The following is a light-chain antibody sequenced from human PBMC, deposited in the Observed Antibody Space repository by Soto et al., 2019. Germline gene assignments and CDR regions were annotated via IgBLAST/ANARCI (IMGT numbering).Light chain of an antibody. V-gene: IGKV3-15*01. J-gene: IGKJ1*01. CDR3: QHYNNWPPWT. CDR2: GAS. Sequence: DIVMTQSPATLSVSPGDRVTLSCRASQSVRSNLAWYQQAPGQAPRLLIYGASTRATGIPARFSGSGSGTEFILTISSLQSEDFAVYDCQHYNNWPPWTFGQGTKVEIK. CDR1: QSVRSN.